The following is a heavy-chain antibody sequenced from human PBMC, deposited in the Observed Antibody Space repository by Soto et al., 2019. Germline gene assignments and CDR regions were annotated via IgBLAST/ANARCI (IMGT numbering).Heavy chain of an antibody. D-gene: IGHD3-3*02. Sequence: GPTLVNPTQTLTLTCTFSGFSVSTSGVGVAWIRQPPGKALEWLAPIYWDGDERYSPFLQSRVTITKDTSKNQVVLTMTNMDPVDTALYYFVKDTGGSFGYYGLDVWAQGTTVTVSS. CDR1: GFSVSTSGVG. V-gene: IGHV2-5*02. CDR3: VKDTGGSFGYYGLDV. CDR2: IYWDGDE. J-gene: IGHJ6*02.